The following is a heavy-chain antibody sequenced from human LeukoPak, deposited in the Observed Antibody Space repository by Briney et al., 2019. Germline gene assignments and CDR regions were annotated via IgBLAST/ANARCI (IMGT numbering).Heavy chain of an antibody. V-gene: IGHV3-43*02. CDR2: ISGDGGST. Sequence: GGSLRLSCAASGFTFDDYAMHWVRQAPGKGLEWVSLISGDGGSTYNADSVKGRFTISRDNSKNTLYLQMNSLRAEDTAVYYCAKADYYDSNTYRAQFFQHWGQGTLVTVSS. CDR3: AKADYYDSNTYRAQFFQH. D-gene: IGHD3-22*01. J-gene: IGHJ1*01. CDR1: GFTFDDYA.